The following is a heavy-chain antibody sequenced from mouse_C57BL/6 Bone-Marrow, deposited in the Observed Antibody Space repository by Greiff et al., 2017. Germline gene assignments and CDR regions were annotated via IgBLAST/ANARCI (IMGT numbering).Heavy chain of an antibody. J-gene: IGHJ1*03. CDR1: GFTFSSYA. V-gene: IGHV5-9-1*02. Sequence: EVNVVESGEGLVKPGGSLKLSCAASGFTFSSYAMSWVRQTPEKRLEWVAYISSGGDYIYYADTVKGRFTISRDNARNTRYLQMSSLKSEDTAMYYCTRDEDYYGSSYYWYFDVWGTGTTVTVSS. CDR3: TRDEDYYGSSYYWYFDV. D-gene: IGHD1-1*01. CDR2: ISSGGDYI.